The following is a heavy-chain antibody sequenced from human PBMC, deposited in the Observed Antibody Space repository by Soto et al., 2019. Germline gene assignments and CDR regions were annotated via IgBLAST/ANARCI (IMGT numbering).Heavy chain of an antibody. D-gene: IGHD3-10*01. V-gene: IGHV4-30-4*01. CDR3: DRASWFGELSFDY. Sequence: SETLSLTCTVSGGSISNGDGYWSWIRQPPGKGLEWIGYINYSGNTFYNASLKSRVTISVDTSKNQFSLRLSSVTAADTAVYYCDRASWFGELSFDYWGQGTLATVSS. CDR1: GGSISNGDGY. CDR2: INYSGNT. J-gene: IGHJ4*02.